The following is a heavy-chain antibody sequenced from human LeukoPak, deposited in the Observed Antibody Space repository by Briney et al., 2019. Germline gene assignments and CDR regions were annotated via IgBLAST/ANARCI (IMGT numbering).Heavy chain of an antibody. D-gene: IGHD3-22*01. CDR1: GYTFTGYY. Sequence: GASVKVSCKASGYTFTGYYMHWVRQAPGQGLEWMGWINPNSGDTNFAQKFQGRVTMTRDTSTSTAYMELSRLRSDDTAVYYCARDTITYYSDNSFYVSDYWGQGTLVTVSS. V-gene: IGHV1-2*02. CDR2: INPNSGDT. CDR3: ARDTITYYSDNSFYVSDY. J-gene: IGHJ4*02.